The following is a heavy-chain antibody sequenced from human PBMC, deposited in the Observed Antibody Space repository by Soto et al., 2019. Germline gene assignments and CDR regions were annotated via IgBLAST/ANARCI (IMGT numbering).Heavy chain of an antibody. CDR1: GYNFIAYY. CDR3: AKYCGGDCRHFDA. V-gene: IGHV1-46*01. CDR2: INPSSGAT. Sequence: QVQLVQSGAEGKKPGSSVKLSCKASGYNFIAYYIYWVRQAPGQGPEWMGMINPSSGATNYAQKFQGRVNVTRDTSTSTAYLELSSLRSEDAAVYYCAKYCGGDCRHFDAWGQGTLDTVSS. D-gene: IGHD2-21*02. J-gene: IGHJ4*02.